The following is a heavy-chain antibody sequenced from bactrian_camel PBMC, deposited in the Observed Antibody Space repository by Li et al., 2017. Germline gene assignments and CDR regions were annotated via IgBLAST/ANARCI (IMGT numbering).Heavy chain of an antibody. CDR2: IDKNGRP. D-gene: IGHD3*01. J-gene: IGHJ4*01. CDR1: GYTSTSGC. Sequence: HVQLVESGGGSVQAGGSLKLACAFSGYTSTSGCMGWFRQVDGKEREGVAAIDKNGRPTYVASVKGRFTISRDNAKDTLYLQMNSLKIEDTAVYYCALGSSRQATMTARGKGTQVTVS. V-gene: IGHV3S53*01.